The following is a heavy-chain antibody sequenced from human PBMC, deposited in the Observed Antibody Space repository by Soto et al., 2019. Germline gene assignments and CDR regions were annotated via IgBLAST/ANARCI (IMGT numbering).Heavy chain of an antibody. D-gene: IGHD6-19*01. CDR1: GYTFTSYY. Sequence: QVQLVQSGAEVKKPGASVKVSCKASGYTFTSYYMHWVRQAPGQGLEWMGIINPSGGSTSYAQKFQGRVTMTRDTSTSTVYMELSSLRSEATAVYYCAREPTSSGWSDDAFHIWGQGTMVTVSS. CDR2: INPSGGST. CDR3: AREPTSSGWSDDAFHI. V-gene: IGHV1-46*03. J-gene: IGHJ3*02.